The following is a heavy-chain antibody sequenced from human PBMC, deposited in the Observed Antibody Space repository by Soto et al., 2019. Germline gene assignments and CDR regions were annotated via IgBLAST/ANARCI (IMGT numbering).Heavy chain of an antibody. CDR3: ARWWFGEFFDY. Sequence: QVQLQESGPGLVKPSQTLSLTCTVSGGSISSGDYYWRWIRQPPGKGLEWIGFIYYSGSTYYNQSLKSRVTISVETSKNQFSLKLSSVTAADTAVYYCARWWFGEFFDYWGQGTLVTVSS. J-gene: IGHJ4*02. CDR1: GGSISSGDYY. CDR2: IYYSGST. D-gene: IGHD3-10*01. V-gene: IGHV4-30-4*01.